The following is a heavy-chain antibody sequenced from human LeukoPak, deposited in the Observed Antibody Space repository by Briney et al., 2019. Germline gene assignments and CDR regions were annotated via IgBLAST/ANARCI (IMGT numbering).Heavy chain of an antibody. V-gene: IGHV3-21*01. CDR1: GFTFSSYA. Sequence: PGGSLRLSCAASGFTFSSYAMSWVRQAPGKGLEWVSAISSSGSYIYYADSVKGRFTISRDNAKNSLYLQMNSLGAEDTAVYYCARAMGYSSGWYDAFDIWGQGTMVTVSS. CDR3: ARAMGYSSGWYDAFDI. CDR2: ISSSGSYI. D-gene: IGHD6-19*01. J-gene: IGHJ3*02.